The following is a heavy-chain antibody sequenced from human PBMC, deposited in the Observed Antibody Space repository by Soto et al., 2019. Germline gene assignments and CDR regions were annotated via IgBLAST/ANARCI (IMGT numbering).Heavy chain of an antibody. J-gene: IGHJ5*02. D-gene: IGHD6-6*01. CDR2: ISTYNGNT. CDR3: ARKSSSSSLFEP. Sequence: QVQLVQSVPEVKKSGASVKVTCTASGYTFSSYGITWVRQAPGQGLEWMGWISTYNGNTNYAQKFQARVTMTTDTSTSTAYMELRSLSSDDTALYYCARKSSSSSLFEPWGQGTLVTVAS. V-gene: IGHV1-18*01. CDR1: GYTFSSYG.